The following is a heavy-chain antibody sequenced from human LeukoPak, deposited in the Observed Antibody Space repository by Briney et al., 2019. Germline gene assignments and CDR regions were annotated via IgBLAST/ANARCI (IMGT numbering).Heavy chain of an antibody. J-gene: IGHJ5*02. D-gene: IGHD6-19*01. CDR3: ARPSSGWYSGWFDP. CDR1: GGSISSSSYY. Sequence: SETLSLTCTVSGGSISSSSYYWGWIRQPPGKGLERIGSIYYSGSTYYNPSLKSRVTISVDTSKNQFSLKLSSVTAADTAVYYCARPSSGWYSGWFDPWGQGTLVTVSS. V-gene: IGHV4-39*01. CDR2: IYYSGST.